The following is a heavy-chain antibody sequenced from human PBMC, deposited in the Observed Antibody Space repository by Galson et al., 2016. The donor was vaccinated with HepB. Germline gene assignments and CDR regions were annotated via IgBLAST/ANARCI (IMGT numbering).Heavy chain of an antibody. CDR3: ARHGGGKGSRGFSISALRAFDI. D-gene: IGHD6-13*01. J-gene: IGHJ3*02. CDR1: GYSFTSYW. Sequence: QSGAEVKKPGESLRISCKGSGYSFTSYWISWVRQMPGKGLEWMGRIDPTDSYSNYSPSFQGHVTLSADKSVSTAYLQWSSLKASDTAMYYCARHGGGKGSRGFSISALRAFDIWGQGTMVTVSS. V-gene: IGHV5-10-1*01. CDR2: IDPTDSYS.